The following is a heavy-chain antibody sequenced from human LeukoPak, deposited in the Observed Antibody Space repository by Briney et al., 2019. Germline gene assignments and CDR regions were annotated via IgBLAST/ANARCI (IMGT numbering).Heavy chain of an antibody. CDR1: GYSISSGYY. CDR3: ARHGYYDSSGEAFDI. J-gene: IGHJ3*02. V-gene: IGHV4-38-2*01. D-gene: IGHD3-22*01. CDR2: IYHSGST. Sequence: SETLSLTCAVSGYSISSGYYWGWIRQPPGKGLEWTGSIYHSGSTYYNPSLKSRVTISVDTSKNQFSLKLSSVTAADTAVYYCARHGYYDSSGEAFDIWGQGTMATVSS.